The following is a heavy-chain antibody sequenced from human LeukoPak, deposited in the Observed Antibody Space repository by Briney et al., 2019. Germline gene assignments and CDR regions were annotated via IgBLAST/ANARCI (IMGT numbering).Heavy chain of an antibody. V-gene: IGHV4-30-4*08. Sequence: SETLSLTCTVSGGSISSGDYYWSWIRQPPGKGLEWIGYIYYSGSTYYNPSLKSRVTISVDTSKNQFSLKLSSVTAADTAVYHCAREYGITMVRGVIPEGIAFDIWGQGTMVTVSS. CDR3: AREYGITMVRGVIPEGIAFDI. CDR2: IYYSGST. CDR1: GGSISSGDYY. J-gene: IGHJ3*02. D-gene: IGHD3-10*01.